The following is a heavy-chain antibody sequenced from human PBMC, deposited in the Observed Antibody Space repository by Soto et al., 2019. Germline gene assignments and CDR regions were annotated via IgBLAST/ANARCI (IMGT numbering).Heavy chain of an antibody. Sequence: QIALKESGPTLVKPTQTLTLTCTFSGISLTTSGEGVGWVRQPPGKGLEWVALVYGDGDKRYLTSLKSRLTITKDISKNQVVLTMINMDPVDTGTYFCAHNIGGDYVYGFDFWGQGTKVTVSS. CDR1: GISLTTSGEG. CDR2: VYGDGDK. CDR3: AHNIGGDYVYGFDF. V-gene: IGHV2-5*02. J-gene: IGHJ3*01. D-gene: IGHD3-16*01.